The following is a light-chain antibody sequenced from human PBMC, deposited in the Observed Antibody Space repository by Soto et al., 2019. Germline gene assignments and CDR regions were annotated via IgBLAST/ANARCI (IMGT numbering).Light chain of an antibody. V-gene: IGLV1-47*01. CDR2: RNN. CDR1: SSNIGSNY. CDR3: AAWDDSLSGEVV. J-gene: IGLJ2*01. Sequence: QSVLTQPPSASGTPGQRVTISYSGSSSNIGSNYVYWYQQLPGTAPKLLIYRNNQRPSGVPDRFSGSKSGTSASLAISGLRSADEADYYCAAWDDSLSGEVVFGGGTKLTVL.